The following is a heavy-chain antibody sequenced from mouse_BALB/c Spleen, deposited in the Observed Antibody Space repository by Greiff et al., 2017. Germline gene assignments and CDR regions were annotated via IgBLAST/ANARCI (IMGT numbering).Heavy chain of an antibody. CDR1: GFTFSSYA. J-gene: IGHJ3*01. V-gene: IGHV5-9-3*01. CDR2: ISSGGSYT. CDR3: ARQTGLFAY. Sequence: EVQGVESGGGLVKPGGSLKLSCAASGFTFSSYAMSWVRQTPEKRLEWVATISSGGSYTYYPDSVKGRFTISRDNAKNTLYLQMSSLRSEDTAMYYCARQTGLFAYWGQGTLVTVSA.